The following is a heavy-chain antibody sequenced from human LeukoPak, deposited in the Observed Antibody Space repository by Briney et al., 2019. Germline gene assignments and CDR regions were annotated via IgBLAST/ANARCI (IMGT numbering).Heavy chain of an antibody. J-gene: IGHJ6*03. CDR2: IYTSGST. CDR3: ARETHPQFNYYYYYMDV. Sequence: SETLSLTCTVSGGSISSYYWSWIRQPAGKGLEWIGRIYTSGSTNYNPSLKSRVTMSVDTSKNQLSLKLSSVTAADTAVYYCARETHPQFNYYYYYMDVWGKGTTVTVSS. V-gene: IGHV4-4*07. CDR1: GGSISSYY.